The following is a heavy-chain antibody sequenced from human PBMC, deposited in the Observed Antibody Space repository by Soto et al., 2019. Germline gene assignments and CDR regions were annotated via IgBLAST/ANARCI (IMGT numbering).Heavy chain of an antibody. CDR1: ELIVSTNY. CDR2: IYTAGAT. J-gene: IGHJ4*02. Sequence: EVQLMESGGGLVQPGGSLRLSCVASELIVSTNYMGWVRQAPGKGLEWVSVIYTAGATYYADSVKDRFSISRDGAKNTLYLQMDSLRVDDTAVYYCARGWRRATTFDYWGQGTLVTVSS. CDR3: ARGWRRATTFDY. V-gene: IGHV3-66*01. D-gene: IGHD1-1*01.